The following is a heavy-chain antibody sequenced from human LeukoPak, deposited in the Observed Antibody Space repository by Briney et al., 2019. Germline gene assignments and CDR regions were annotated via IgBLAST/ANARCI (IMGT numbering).Heavy chain of an antibody. CDR1: GGTFSSYA. CDR3: ARAVFGSPGPSDP. CDR2: INTNTGNP. V-gene: IGHV7-4-1*02. D-gene: IGHD3-10*02. Sequence: ASVKVSCKASGGTFSSYAISWVRQAPGQGLEWMGWINTNTGNPTYAQGFTGRFVFSLDTSVSTAYLQISSLKAEDTAVYYCARAVFGSPGPSDPWGQGTLVTVSS. J-gene: IGHJ5*02.